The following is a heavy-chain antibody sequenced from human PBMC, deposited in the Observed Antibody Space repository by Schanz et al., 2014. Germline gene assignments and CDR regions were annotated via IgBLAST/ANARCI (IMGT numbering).Heavy chain of an antibody. CDR2: IGNGGVTI. V-gene: IGHV3-23*04. Sequence: EVQLVESGGGLVQPGGSLRLSCAASEFTFSSYAMSWARQAPGRGLEWVSYIGNGGVTIYYADSVKGRFTISRDNSKNTLYLQMNSLRAEDTAVYFCARDNRYYLFDYWGQGALVTVSS. CDR1: EFTFSSYA. CDR3: ARDNRYYLFDY. J-gene: IGHJ4*02. D-gene: IGHD3-16*02.